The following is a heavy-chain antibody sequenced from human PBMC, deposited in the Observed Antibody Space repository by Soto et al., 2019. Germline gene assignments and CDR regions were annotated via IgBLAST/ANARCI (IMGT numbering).Heavy chain of an antibody. Sequence: PXVSLRLSCAASGLTFSTYEMNWVRQAPGKGLEWVSYIRGGGSPILYADSVKGRFTISRDNAKNSLYLQMNSLRAEDTAIYYRASKIFGTTYFDYWGQGALVTVSS. D-gene: IGHD1-7*01. J-gene: IGHJ4*02. CDR3: ASKIFGTTYFDY. CDR1: GLTFSTYE. V-gene: IGHV3-48*03. CDR2: IRGGGSPI.